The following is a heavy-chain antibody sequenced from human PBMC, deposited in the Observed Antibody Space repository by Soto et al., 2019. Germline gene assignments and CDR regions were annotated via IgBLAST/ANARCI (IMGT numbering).Heavy chain of an antibody. D-gene: IGHD2-21*01. J-gene: IGHJ4*01. CDR3: ARTVEYDSIPYYYADF. CDR1: GYRFTKYA. Sequence: ASVRVACKGCGYRFTKYAITWVRQAPGQGLEWMGWISGYNGNTNYAQTLQGRGTMTTDTSTSTAYLELRSLRSDDTAVYYCARTVEYDSIPYYYADFWGQGTLVTVSS. V-gene: IGHV1-18*01. CDR2: ISGYNGNT.